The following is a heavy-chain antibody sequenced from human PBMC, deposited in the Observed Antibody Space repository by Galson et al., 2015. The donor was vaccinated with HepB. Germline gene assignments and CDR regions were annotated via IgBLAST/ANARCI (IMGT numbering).Heavy chain of an antibody. CDR2: IYHSGST. D-gene: IGHD2-2*01. CDR3: ARGADQLPPLFDY. CDR1: GGSISSSNW. Sequence: QVQLQESGPGLVKPSETLSLTCAVSGGSISSSNWWSWVRQPPGKGLEWIGEIYHSGSTNYNPSLKSRVTISVDTSKNQFSLKLSSVTAADTAVYYCARGADQLPPLFDYWGQGTLVTVSS. V-gene: IGHV4-4*02. J-gene: IGHJ4*02.